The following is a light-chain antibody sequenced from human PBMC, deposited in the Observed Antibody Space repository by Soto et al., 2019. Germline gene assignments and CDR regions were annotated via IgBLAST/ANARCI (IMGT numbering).Light chain of an antibody. Sequence: THSPATRAVSPLARSTLSFSASQYVGTRLAWYQHKPGQAPRLLIYYTSNRATGIPARFSGSGSGTEFTLTISSLQSEDFAGYYCQQYNDGTPRTFGRGTKVEIK. CDR1: QYVGTR. CDR2: YTS. J-gene: IGKJ4*02. CDR3: QQYNDGTPRT. V-gene: IGKV3D-15*01.